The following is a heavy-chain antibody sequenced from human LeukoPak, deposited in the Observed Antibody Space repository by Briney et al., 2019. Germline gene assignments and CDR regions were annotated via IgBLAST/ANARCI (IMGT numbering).Heavy chain of an antibody. V-gene: IGHV3-23*01. CDR1: GFTFSNHP. J-gene: IGHJ5*01. CDR3: ARDQEGSSMIRGVIDS. Sequence: GGSLRLSCAASGFTFSNHPMSWVRQAPGKGLQWVSAISAGGGSTYYADSVKGRFTISRDNAKNSLYLQMNSLRDEDTAIYYCARDQEGSSMIRGVIDSWGQGTLVTVSS. D-gene: IGHD3-10*01. CDR2: ISAGGGST.